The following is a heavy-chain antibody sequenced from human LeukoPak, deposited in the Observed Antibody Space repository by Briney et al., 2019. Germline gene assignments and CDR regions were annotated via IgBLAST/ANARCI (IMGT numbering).Heavy chain of an antibody. Sequence: ASVKVSCKASGYTFTGYYMHWVRQAPGQGLEWMGWINPNSGGTNYAQKFQGRVTMTRDTSISTVYMELSRLRFDDKAVYYCASGRTIFYYYMDVWGKGTTVTISS. J-gene: IGHJ6*03. CDR2: INPNSGGT. CDR3: ASGRTIFYYYMDV. V-gene: IGHV1-2*02. CDR1: GYTFTGYY. D-gene: IGHD3-3*02.